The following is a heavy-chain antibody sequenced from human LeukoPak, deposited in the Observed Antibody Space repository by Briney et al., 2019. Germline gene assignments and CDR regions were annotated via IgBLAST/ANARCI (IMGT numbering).Heavy chain of an antibody. D-gene: IGHD5-12*01. CDR2: IYYSGST. CDR1: GFTFSDNY. J-gene: IGHJ6*03. Sequence: PGGSLRLSCAASGFTFSDNYMTWVRQAPGRGLEWIGSIYYSGSTYYNPSLKSRVTISVDTSKNQFSLKLSSVTAADTAVYYCASQRGYSGYDYYYYYYMDVWGKGTTVTVSS. CDR3: ASQRGYSGYDYYYYYYMDV. V-gene: IGHV4-38-2*01.